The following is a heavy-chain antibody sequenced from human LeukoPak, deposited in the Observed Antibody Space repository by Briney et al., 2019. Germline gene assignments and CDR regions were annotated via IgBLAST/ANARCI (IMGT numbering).Heavy chain of an antibody. D-gene: IGHD1-1*01. J-gene: IGHJ4*02. Sequence: SETLSLTCTVSGGSISGYYWTWVRQPPGKGLEYIGYIYYSGSTNHNPSLKSRVTISVDTSKNQFSLKLSSVTAADTAVYYCARGRYTFDYWGQGTLVTVSS. CDR1: GGSISGYY. CDR2: IYYSGST. V-gene: IGHV4-59*01. CDR3: ARGRYTFDY.